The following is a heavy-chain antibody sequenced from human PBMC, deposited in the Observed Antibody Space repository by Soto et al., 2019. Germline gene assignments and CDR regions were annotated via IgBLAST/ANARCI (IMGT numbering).Heavy chain of an antibody. Sequence: GGSLRLSCAASGFTFSSYSMNWVRQAPGKXLEWVSSISSSSSYIHYADSVKGRFTISRDNAKNSLYLQMNSLRAEDTAVYYCARDWNYYDSSGYYTLDYWGQGTLVTVSS. CDR1: GFTFSSYS. CDR2: ISSSSSYI. V-gene: IGHV3-21*01. CDR3: ARDWNYYDSSGYYTLDY. J-gene: IGHJ4*02. D-gene: IGHD3-22*01.